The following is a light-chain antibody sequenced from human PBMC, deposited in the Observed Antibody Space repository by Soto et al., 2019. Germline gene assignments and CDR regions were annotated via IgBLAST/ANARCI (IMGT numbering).Light chain of an antibody. CDR3: CSHTSSSTYV. CDR1: SSDVGGYNF. V-gene: IGLV2-14*03. Sequence: QSVLTQPASVSGSPGQSITISCTGTSSDVGGYNFVSWYQQHPGKVPKVIIYDVSSRPSGVSYRFSGSKSGNTASLTISGLQPEDEADYYCCSHTSSSTYVFGTGTKVTVL. J-gene: IGLJ1*01. CDR2: DVS.